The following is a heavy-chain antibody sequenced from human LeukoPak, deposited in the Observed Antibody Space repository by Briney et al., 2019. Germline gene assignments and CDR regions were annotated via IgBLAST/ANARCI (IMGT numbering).Heavy chain of an antibody. CDR1: GYTFTGYY. D-gene: IGHD3-10*01. Sequence: ASVKVSCKASGYTFTGYYMHWVRQAPGQGLEWMGWINPNSGGTNYAQKFQGRVTMTRDTSISTAYMELSRLRSDDTAVYYCARETVRGDVIDYWGQGTLVTVSS. CDR2: INPNSGGT. CDR3: ARETVRGDVIDY. V-gene: IGHV1-2*02. J-gene: IGHJ4*02.